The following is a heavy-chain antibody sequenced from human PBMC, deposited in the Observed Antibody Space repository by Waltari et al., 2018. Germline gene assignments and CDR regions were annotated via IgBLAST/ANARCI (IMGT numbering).Heavy chain of an antibody. J-gene: IGHJ4*02. CDR3: ARDPLNDYGGWDDY. V-gene: IGHV3-23*01. D-gene: IGHD4-17*01. CDR2: ISGSGENT. CDR1: GVMFRSNA. Sequence: EVQLLESGGTLVQPGGSLRVSCAAAGVMFRSNAFSWVRQAAGKGVEWVSSISGSGENTYYAESVKGRFTISRDNSKHTVFLQMNNLRVDDTAVYYCARDPLNDYGGWDDYWGQGTLVTVSS.